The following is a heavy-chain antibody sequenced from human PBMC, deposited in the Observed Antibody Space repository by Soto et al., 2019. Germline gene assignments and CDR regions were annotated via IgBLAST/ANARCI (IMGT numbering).Heavy chain of an antibody. Sequence: QVQLVQSGAEVKKPGSSVKVSCKDSGGTFSSYAISWVRQAPGQGLEWMGGIIPIFGTANYSQKCQGRVTITADESTSTAYMALSSLRSEGTTVYYCARDLGGGVYPWGQGTLVTVSS. V-gene: IGHV1-69*12. CDR1: GGTFSSYA. D-gene: IGHD3-16*01. J-gene: IGHJ5*02. CDR3: ARDLGGGVYP. CDR2: IIPIFGTA.